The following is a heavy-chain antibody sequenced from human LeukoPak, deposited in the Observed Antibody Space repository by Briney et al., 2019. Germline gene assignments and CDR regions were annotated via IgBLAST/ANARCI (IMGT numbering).Heavy chain of an antibody. CDR3: ARGSAMAQKQLVRHFDS. V-gene: IGHV1-18*01. CDR2: ISAYNGNT. CDR1: GYTFTSYG. D-gene: IGHD6-6*01. J-gene: IGHJ4*02. Sequence: ASVKDSCKASGYTFTSYGISWVRQAPGQGLEWMGWISAYNGNTKYAQKLQDRVTMTTDTSTTTAYMGVRSLTSDDTAVYYCARGSAMAQKQLVRHFDSWGQGTLVIVSS.